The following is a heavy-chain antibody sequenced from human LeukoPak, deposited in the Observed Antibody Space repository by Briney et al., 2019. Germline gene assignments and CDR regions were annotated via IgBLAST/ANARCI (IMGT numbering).Heavy chain of an antibody. J-gene: IGHJ4*02. CDR3: ARLVSAGWESYFDY. CDR1: GYTFTGYY. Sequence: ASVKVSCKASGYTFTGYYMHWVRQAPGQGLEWMGWINPNSGGTNYAQKFQGRVTMTRDTSISTAYMELSRLRSDDTAVYYCARLVSAGWESYFDYWGQGTLVTVSS. V-gene: IGHV1-2*02. CDR2: INPNSGGT. D-gene: IGHD1-26*01.